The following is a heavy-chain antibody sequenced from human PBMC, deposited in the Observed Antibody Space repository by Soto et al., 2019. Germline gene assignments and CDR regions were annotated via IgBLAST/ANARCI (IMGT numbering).Heavy chain of an antibody. CDR3: ARDQGTGGRYYYYYGMDV. J-gene: IGHJ6*02. CDR1: GFTFSSYS. CDR2: ISSSSSYI. Sequence: GGSLRLSYAASGFTFSSYSMNWVRQAPGKGLEWVSSISSSSSYIYYADSVKGRFTISRDNAKNSLYLQMNSLRAEDTAVYYCARDQGTGGRYYYYYGMDVWGQGTTVTVSS. D-gene: IGHD3-16*01. V-gene: IGHV3-21*01.